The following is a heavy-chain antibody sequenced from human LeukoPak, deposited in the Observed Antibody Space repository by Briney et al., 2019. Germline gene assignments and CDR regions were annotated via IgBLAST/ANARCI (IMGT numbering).Heavy chain of an antibody. Sequence: ASVKLSCKASGYTFNRYGVNWVRQAPGQGLEWMGIINPSGGSTSYAQKFQGRVTMTRDTSTSTVYMELSSLRSEDTAVYYCARGTSIQLWLGGNAFDIWGQGTMVTVSS. J-gene: IGHJ3*02. V-gene: IGHV1-46*02. CDR1: GYTFNRYG. CDR2: INPSGGST. D-gene: IGHD5-18*01. CDR3: ARGTSIQLWLGGNAFDI.